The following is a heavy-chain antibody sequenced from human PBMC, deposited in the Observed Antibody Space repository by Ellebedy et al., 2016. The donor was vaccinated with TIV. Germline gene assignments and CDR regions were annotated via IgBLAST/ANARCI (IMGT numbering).Heavy chain of an antibody. CDR2: ISSSSSTI. CDR1: GFTFSSYS. CDR3: ARVPYYYYYGMDV. Sequence: GGSLRLSCAASGFTFSSYSMNWVRQAPGKGLEWVSYISSSSSTIYYADSVRGRFTISRDNSKNSLYLQMNSLRAEDTAVYYCARVPYYYYYGMDVWGQGTTVTVSS. J-gene: IGHJ6*02. V-gene: IGHV3-48*04.